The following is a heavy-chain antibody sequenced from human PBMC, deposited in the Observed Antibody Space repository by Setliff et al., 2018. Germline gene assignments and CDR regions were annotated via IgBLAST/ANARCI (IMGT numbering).Heavy chain of an antibody. CDR3: ARDKLWLMGYYYYYYMDV. D-gene: IGHD5-18*01. CDR1: GYTFTNYD. CDR2: INPNSGNT. V-gene: IGHV1-8*02. Sequence: ASVKVSCKASGYTFTNYDINWVRQATGQGLEWMGWINPNSGNTGYAQNFQGRVTMTRNTSISTAYMELSSLRSDDTAVYYCARDKLWLMGYYYYYYMDVWGKGTTVTVSS. J-gene: IGHJ6*03.